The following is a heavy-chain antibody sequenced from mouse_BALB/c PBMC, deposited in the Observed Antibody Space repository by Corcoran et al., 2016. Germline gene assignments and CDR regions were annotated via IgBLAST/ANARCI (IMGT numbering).Heavy chain of an antibody. CDR1: GYSFTGYY. J-gene: IGHJ2*01. Sequence: EVQLQQSGPELVKPGASVKISCKASGYSFTGYYMHWVKQSHVKSLEWIGRINPYNGATSYNQNFKDKASLTVDKSSSTAYMELHSLTSEDSAVYCCARGDHLDYWGQGTTLTVSS. CDR2: INPYNGAT. CDR3: ARGDHLDY. V-gene: IGHV1-26*01.